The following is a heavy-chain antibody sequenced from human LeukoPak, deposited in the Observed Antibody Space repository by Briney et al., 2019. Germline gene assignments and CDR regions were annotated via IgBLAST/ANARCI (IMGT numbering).Heavy chain of an antibody. Sequence: RGGSLRLSCAASGFTVSSNYMSWVRQAPGKGLEWVSVIFSGGSTYYADSVKGRFTISRNNSKNTLYLQMNSLRAEDTAVYYCAKDIYSSSWFRFDYWGQGTLVTVSS. J-gene: IGHJ4*02. V-gene: IGHV3-53*01. D-gene: IGHD6-13*01. CDR1: GFTVSSNY. CDR2: IFSGGST. CDR3: AKDIYSSSWFRFDY.